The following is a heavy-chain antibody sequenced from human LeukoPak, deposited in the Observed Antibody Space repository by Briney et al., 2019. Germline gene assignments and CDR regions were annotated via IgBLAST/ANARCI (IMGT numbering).Heavy chain of an antibody. D-gene: IGHD3-16*02. CDR1: GFTFSDYY. V-gene: IGHV3-11*04. Sequence: GGSLRLSCAASGFTFSDYYMSWIRQAPGKGLEWVSYISSSGSTIYYADSVKGRFTISRDNAKNSLYLQMNSLRAEDTAVYYCARGGHDYVWGSYRPPGAFDIWGQGTMVTVSS. CDR3: ARGGHDYVWGSYRPPGAFDI. J-gene: IGHJ3*02. CDR2: ISSSGSTI.